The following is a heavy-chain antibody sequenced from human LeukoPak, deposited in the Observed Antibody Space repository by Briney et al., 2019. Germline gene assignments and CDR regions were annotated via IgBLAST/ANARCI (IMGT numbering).Heavy chain of an antibody. CDR1: VYTFTRYY. D-gene: IGHD2-15*01. CDR2: INPNSGGT. CDR3: ARGGWSDNWFDP. Sequence: VSVTVSYMPSVYTFTRYYMQGVRQAPGQGREGMGWINPNSGGTNYAQKFQGRVTMTRDTSISTAYMELSRMRSDDTAVYYCARGGWSDNWFDPWGQGTLVTVSS. J-gene: IGHJ5*02. V-gene: IGHV1-2*02.